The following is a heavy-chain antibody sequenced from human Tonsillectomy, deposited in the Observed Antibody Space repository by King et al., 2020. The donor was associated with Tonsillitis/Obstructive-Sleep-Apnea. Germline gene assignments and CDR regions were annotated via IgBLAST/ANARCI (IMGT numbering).Heavy chain of an antibody. V-gene: IGHV5-51*03. CDR1: GYSFTTYW. J-gene: IGHJ4*01. CDR3: ARLFSGERYVVYFAS. D-gene: IGHD2-15*01. Sequence: VQLVESGAEVKKPGESLKISCRASGYSFTTYWIGWVRQKPGRGPEYMGIIHPDDSDTRYSPSFQGQVTMSADTSISTAYLHWSSLKASDTAMYFCARLFSGERYVVYFASWGQGILVTVPS. CDR2: IHPDDSDT.